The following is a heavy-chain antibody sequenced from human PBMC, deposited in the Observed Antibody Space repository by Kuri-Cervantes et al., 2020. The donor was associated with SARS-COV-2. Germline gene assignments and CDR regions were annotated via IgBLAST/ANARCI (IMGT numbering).Heavy chain of an antibody. V-gene: IGHV3-30*02. Sequence: GESLKISCAASGFTFSSYGMHWVRQAPGKGLEWVATIKLDGSEEYCEGSMRGRFTISRDNSKNTLYLQMNSLRAEDTAVYYCAKGISRGSEYQLPDDYWGQGTLVTVSS. J-gene: IGHJ4*02. CDR3: AKGISRGSEYQLPDDY. CDR2: IKLDGSEE. D-gene: IGHD2-2*01. CDR1: GFTFSSYG.